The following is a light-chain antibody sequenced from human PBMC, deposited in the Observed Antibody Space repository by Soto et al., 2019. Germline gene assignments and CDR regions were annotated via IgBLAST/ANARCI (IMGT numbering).Light chain of an antibody. CDR3: QQYNNWPYT. V-gene: IGKV3-15*01. J-gene: IGKJ3*01. CDR1: QSVGRN. Sequence: EIVMTQSPATLSVSPGERATLSCRASQSVGRNLAWYQQKHGQAPRLLLYGASTRAAVIPARCSGSASGTDFPLTISSLPSEDFAVYYCQQYNNWPYTFGPGTKVDIK. CDR2: GAS.